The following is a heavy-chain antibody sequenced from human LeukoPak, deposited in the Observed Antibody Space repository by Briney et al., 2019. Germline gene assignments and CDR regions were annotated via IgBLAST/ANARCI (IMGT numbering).Heavy chain of an antibody. D-gene: IGHD6-13*01. V-gene: IGHV4-30-4*08. Sequence: SQTLSLTCTVSVGSISRGDYYWSWIRQPPGEGLEWIGYIYYSGSTYYNPSLKSRVTISVDTSKNQFSLKLCSVTAADTAVYYCARRLAAAGAFDIWGQGTMVTVSS. CDR1: VGSISRGDYY. J-gene: IGHJ3*02. CDR2: IYYSGST. CDR3: ARRLAAAGAFDI.